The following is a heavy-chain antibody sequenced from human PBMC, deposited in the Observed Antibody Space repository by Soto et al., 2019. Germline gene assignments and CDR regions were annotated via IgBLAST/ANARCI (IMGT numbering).Heavy chain of an antibody. D-gene: IGHD2-21*02. CDR3: ARQNEHIVVLTAMDYYYYGMDV. V-gene: IGHV1-69*06. CDR1: GGTFSSYA. CDR2: IIPIFGTA. J-gene: IGHJ6*02. Sequence: VASVKVSCKAAGGTFSSYAISWVRQAPGQGLEWMGGIIPIFGTANYAQKFQGRVTITADKSTSKAYMELSSLRSEDTAVYYCARQNEHIVVLTAMDYYYYGMDVWGQGTTVTVSS.